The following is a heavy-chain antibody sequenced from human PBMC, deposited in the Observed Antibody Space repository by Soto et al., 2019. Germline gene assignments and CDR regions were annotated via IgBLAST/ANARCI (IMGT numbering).Heavy chain of an antibody. CDR2: IYYSGST. D-gene: IGHD6-19*01. V-gene: IGHV4-39*01. J-gene: IGHJ6*02. CDR1: GGSISSSSYY. CDR3: ATPRYSSGWYTPYYYYYGMDV. Sequence: SSETLSLTCTVSGGSISSSSYYWGWIRQPPGKGLEWIGSIYYSGSTYYNPSLKSRVTISVDTSKNQFSLKLSSVTAADTAVYYCATPRYSSGWYTPYYYYYGMDVWGQGTTVTVSS.